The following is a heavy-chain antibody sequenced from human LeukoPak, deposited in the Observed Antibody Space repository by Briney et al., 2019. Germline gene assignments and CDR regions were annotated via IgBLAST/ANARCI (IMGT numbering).Heavy chain of an antibody. J-gene: IGHJ6*03. CDR3: AILSEYQLLPSYYYYYYMDV. V-gene: IGHV1-2*02. Sequence: GASVEVSCKASGYTFTAYYIHWVRQAPGQGLEWMGWINPNSGGTNYAQKFQGRVTMTRGTSISTAYMELSRLRSDDTAVYYCAILSEYQLLPSYYYYYYMDVWGKGTTVTVSS. CDR1: GYTFTAYY. CDR2: INPNSGGT. D-gene: IGHD2-2*01.